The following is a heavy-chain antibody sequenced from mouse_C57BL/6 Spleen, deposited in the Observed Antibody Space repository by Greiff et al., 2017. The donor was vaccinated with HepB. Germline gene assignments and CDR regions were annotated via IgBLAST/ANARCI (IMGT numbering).Heavy chain of an antibody. V-gene: IGHV1-50*01. D-gene: IGHD1-1*01. Sequence: QVQLQQPGAELVKPGASVKLSCKASGYTFTSYWMQWVKQRPGQGLEWIGEIDPSDIYTNYNQKFKGKATLTVDTSSSTAYMQLSSLTSEDSAVYYCARRRYYGSSSTWYFDVWGTGTTVTVSS. J-gene: IGHJ1*03. CDR1: GYTFTSYW. CDR3: ARRRYYGSSSTWYFDV. CDR2: IDPSDIYT.